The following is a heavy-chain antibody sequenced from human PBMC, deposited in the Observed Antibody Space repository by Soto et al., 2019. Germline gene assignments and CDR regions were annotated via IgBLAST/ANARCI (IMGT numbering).Heavy chain of an antibody. CDR1: GYTFTSYG. V-gene: IGHV1-18*01. D-gene: IGHD6-13*01. Sequence: QVQLVQSGAEVKKPGASVKVSCKASGYTFTSYGISWVRQAPGQGLEWMGWISAYNGNTNYAQKLQGRVTMTTDTSTSTACMELRSLRSDDTAVYYCAREGWAAAGPYYYYGMDVWGQGTTVTVSS. CDR2: ISAYNGNT. CDR3: AREGWAAAGPYYYYGMDV. J-gene: IGHJ6*02.